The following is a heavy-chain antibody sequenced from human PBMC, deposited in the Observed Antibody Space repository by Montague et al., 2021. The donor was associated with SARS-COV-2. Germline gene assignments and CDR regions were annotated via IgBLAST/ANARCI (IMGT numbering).Heavy chain of an antibody. CDR2: MYNSRSS. CDR1: GGSISAYY. Sequence: SETLSLTCTVSGGSISAYYWSWIRQPPGKGLEWIAYMYNSRSSNYNPSLKSRVPIPVDTSKSQFSLKLTSVTAADTAVYYCAREGIPTPGAEWKILHYHGMDVWGQGTTVTVSS. V-gene: IGHV4-59*13. J-gene: IGHJ6*02. D-gene: IGHD1-14*01. CDR3: AREGIPTPGAEWKILHYHGMDV.